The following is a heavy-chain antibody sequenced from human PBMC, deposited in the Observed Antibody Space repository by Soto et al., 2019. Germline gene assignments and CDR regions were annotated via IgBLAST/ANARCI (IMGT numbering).Heavy chain of an antibody. J-gene: IGHJ4*02. V-gene: IGHV4-34*01. D-gene: IGHD2-2*01. CDR3: AIGNAATNFDY. CDR1: GGSFSGYY. CDR2: INHGGST. Sequence: LSETLSLTCAVYGGSFSGYYWIWIRQPPGKGLEWIGEINHGGSTNYNPSLKSRVTISVDTSKNQFSLKLSSVTAADTAVYYCAIGNAATNFDYWGQGTLVTVSS.